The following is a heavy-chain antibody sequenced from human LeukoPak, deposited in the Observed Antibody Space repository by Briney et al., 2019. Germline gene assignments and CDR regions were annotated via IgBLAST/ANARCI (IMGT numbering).Heavy chain of an antibody. D-gene: IGHD2-15*01. CDR2: ESRGGIT. Sequence: SETLSLTCTVSGGSIGDSYWTWIRQPPGKGLEWIGYESRGGITKNNPPLKSRVTTSRDMSSTHFSLKLTSVTPADTAVYFCARDRGQDSNWVGLDVWGKGTGVIVSS. CDR1: GGSIGDSY. CDR3: ARDRGQDSNWVGLDV. J-gene: IGHJ6*04. V-gene: IGHV4-59*01.